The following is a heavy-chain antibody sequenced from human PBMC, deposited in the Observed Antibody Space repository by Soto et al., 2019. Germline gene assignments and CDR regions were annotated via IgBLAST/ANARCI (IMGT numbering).Heavy chain of an antibody. Sequence: GGSLRLSCAASGFTFSSYAMSWVRQAPGKGLEWVSAISGSGGSTYYADSVKGRFTISRDNSKNTLYLQMNSLRAEDTAVYYCAKDRVVPAATCFAYFDYWGQGTLVTVSS. CDR1: GFTFSSYA. J-gene: IGHJ4*02. D-gene: IGHD2-2*01. CDR2: ISGSGGST. V-gene: IGHV3-23*01. CDR3: AKDRVVPAATCFAYFDY.